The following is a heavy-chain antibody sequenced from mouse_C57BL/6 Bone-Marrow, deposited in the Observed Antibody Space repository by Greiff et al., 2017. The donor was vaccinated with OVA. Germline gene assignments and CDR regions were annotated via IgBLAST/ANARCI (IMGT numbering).Heavy chain of an antibody. V-gene: IGHV7-3*01. CDR3: ARYPAWLRHYYAMDY. J-gene: IGHJ4*01. D-gene: IGHD2-2*01. CDR1: GFTFTDYY. CDR2: IRSKANGYTT. Sequence: EVMLVESGGGLVQPGGSLSLSCAASGFTFTDYYMSWVRQPPGKALEWLGFIRSKANGYTTEYSASVKGRFTISRDNSQSILYLHMKALRAEDSAAYDCARYPAWLRHYYAMDYWGQGTTVTVSS.